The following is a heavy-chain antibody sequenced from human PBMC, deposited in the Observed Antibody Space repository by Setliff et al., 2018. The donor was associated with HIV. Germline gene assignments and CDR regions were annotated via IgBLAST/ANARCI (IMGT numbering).Heavy chain of an antibody. D-gene: IGHD3-16*01. CDR2: LADDGSRE. Sequence: GGSLRLSCAASGFTFSYYVMHWVRQAPGKGLEWVAVLADDGSRESYADSVKGRFTISRDNAKNSLYLQMNSLGAEDTAVYYCAGDLHNYAGNYWGQGTLVTVSS. V-gene: IGHV3-30*07. CDR3: AGDLHNYAGNY. J-gene: IGHJ4*02. CDR1: GFTFSYYV.